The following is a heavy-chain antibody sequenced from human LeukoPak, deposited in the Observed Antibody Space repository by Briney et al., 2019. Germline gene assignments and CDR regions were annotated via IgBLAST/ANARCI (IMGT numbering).Heavy chain of an antibody. J-gene: IGHJ4*02. Sequence: GGSLRLSCVASGLTVSSYSMNWVRQAPGKGMEWVSYISSSSSTIYYADSVKGRFTISRDNAKNSLDLQMNSLRDEDTAVYYCARARASGRSGFDYWGQGTLVTVSS. V-gene: IGHV3-48*02. CDR2: ISSSSSTI. CDR1: GLTVSSYS. CDR3: ARARASGRSGFDY. D-gene: IGHD2-15*01.